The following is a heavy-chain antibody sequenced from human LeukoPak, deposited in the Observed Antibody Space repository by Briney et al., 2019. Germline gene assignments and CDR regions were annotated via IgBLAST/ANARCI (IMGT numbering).Heavy chain of an antibody. D-gene: IGHD3-3*01. Sequence: PGGSLRLSCAASGFTFSSYGMPWVRQAPGKGLEWAAVIWYDGSNKYYADSVKGRFTISRDNSKNTLYLQMNSLRAEDTAVYYCAREYYDFWSGYFSQNYYYGMDVWGQGTTVTVSS. CDR1: GFTFSSYG. CDR3: AREYYDFWSGYFSQNYYYGMDV. CDR2: IWYDGSNK. V-gene: IGHV3-33*01. J-gene: IGHJ6*02.